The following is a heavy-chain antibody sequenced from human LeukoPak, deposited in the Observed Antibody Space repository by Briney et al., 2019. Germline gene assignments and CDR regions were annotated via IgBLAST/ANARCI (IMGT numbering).Heavy chain of an antibody. V-gene: IGHV3-30*18. Sequence: PGGSLRLSCAASGFTFSSYGMHWVRQAPGKGLEWVAVISYDGSNKYYADSVKGRFTISRDNSKNTLYLQMNSLRAEDTAVYYCANDPRDTVVTPIQDYWGQGTLVTVSS. J-gene: IGHJ4*02. CDR1: GFTFSSYG. CDR2: ISYDGSNK. CDR3: ANDPRDTVVTPIQDY. D-gene: IGHD4-23*01.